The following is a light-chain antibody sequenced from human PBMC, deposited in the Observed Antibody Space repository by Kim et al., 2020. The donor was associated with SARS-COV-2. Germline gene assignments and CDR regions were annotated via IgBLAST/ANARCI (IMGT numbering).Light chain of an antibody. CDR3: SSYTTSGTRV. J-gene: IGLJ3*02. V-gene: IGLV2-14*03. CDR2: DVN. Sequence: GQAITISCTGTSSGVGEYNCVSWYQQHPGKARRLMIYDVNNRPSGISNRFSGSKSGNTASLTISGLQAEDEADYHCSSYTTSGTRVFGGGTKGTVL. CDR1: SSGVGEYNC.